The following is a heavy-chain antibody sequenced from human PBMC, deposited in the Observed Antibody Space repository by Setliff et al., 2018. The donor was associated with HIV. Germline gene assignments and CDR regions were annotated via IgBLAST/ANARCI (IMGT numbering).Heavy chain of an antibody. D-gene: IGHD3-16*01. CDR1: GGTFSSYT. CDR2: SIPILGIG. CDR3: ARCGAGEWHLYMDV. V-gene: IGHV1-69*02. Sequence: SVKVSCKASGGTFSSYTINWVRQAPGQGLEWMGRSIPILGIGNDEQAQKFKGRVTFTADKSTGTVYMELSSLRSEETAVYYCARCGAGEWHLYMDVWGKGTAVTVSS. J-gene: IGHJ6*03.